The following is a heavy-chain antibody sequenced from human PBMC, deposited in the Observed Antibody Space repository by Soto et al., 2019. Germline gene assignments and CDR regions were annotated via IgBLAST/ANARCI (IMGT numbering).Heavy chain of an antibody. CDR3: TRDGDWRMTTHPYYYYGMDV. CDR1: GGSISGYY. Sequence: SETLSLTCTVSGGSISGYYWSWIRQPPGKGLEWIGNVYYSGGAKYNPSVKIRVSISVDTSKNQFSLNLSSVTAADTAVYYCTRDGDWRMTTHPYYYYGMDVWGPGITFTVSS. V-gene: IGHV4-59*01. J-gene: IGHJ6*02. D-gene: IGHD2-21*02. CDR2: VYYSGGA.